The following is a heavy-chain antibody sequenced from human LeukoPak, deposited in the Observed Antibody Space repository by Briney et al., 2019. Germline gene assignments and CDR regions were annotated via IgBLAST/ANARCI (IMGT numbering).Heavy chain of an antibody. D-gene: IGHD3-16*02. CDR3: ARRLKYYDYVWGSYRYTNWFDP. CDR1: GCSISSYY. J-gene: IGHJ5*02. CDR2: IYYSGST. Sequence: SETLSLTCTVSGCSISSYYWSWIRQPPGKGLEWIGYIYYSGSTNYNPSLKSRVTISVDTSKNQFSLKLSSVTAADTAVYYCARRLKYYDYVWGSYRYTNWFDPWGQGTLVTVSP. V-gene: IGHV4-59*12.